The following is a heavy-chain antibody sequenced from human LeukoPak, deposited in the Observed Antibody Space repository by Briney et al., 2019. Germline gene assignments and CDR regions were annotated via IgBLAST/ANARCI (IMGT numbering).Heavy chain of an antibody. CDR1: RFNFSDYT. J-gene: IGHJ3*01. Sequence: GGSLRLSCTASRFNFSDYTLHWVRQAPGKGLEYVSGISSNGGSTYYASSLKARFTISRDNSKNTLFLQMGSLRAEDMAVYYCATNSTTGTSGAFDVWGQGTMVTVSS. D-gene: IGHD1-1*01. CDR3: ATNSTTGTSGAFDV. V-gene: IGHV3-64*01. CDR2: ISSNGGST.